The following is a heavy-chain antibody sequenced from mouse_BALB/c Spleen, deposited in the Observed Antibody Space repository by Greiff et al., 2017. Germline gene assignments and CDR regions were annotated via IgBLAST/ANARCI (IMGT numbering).Heavy chain of an antibody. CDR1: GFTFSSYY. CDR3: AGGDWEAWFAY. CDR2: INSNGGST. J-gene: IGHJ3*01. V-gene: IGHV5-6-2*01. D-gene: IGHD4-1*01. Sequence: EVMLVESGGGLVKLGGSLKLSCAASGFTFSSYYMSWVRQTPEKRLELVAAINSNGGSTYYPDTVKGLFTICRDNAKNTLYLQMSSLTSEDTALYYCAGGDWEAWFAYWGQGTLVTVSA.